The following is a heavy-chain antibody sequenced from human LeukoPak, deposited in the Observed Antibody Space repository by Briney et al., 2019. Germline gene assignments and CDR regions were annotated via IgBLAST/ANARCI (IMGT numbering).Heavy chain of an antibody. V-gene: IGHV1-3*01. CDR2: INAGNGNT. J-gene: IGHJ4*02. CDR3: ARGYDILTGPWDYFDY. CDR1: GYTFTSYG. D-gene: IGHD3-9*01. Sequence: GASVKVSCKASGYTFTSYGISWVRQAPGQRLEWMGWINAGNGNTKYSQKFQGGVTITRDTSASTAYMELSSLRSEDTAVYYCARGYDILTGPWDYFDYWGQGTLVTVSS.